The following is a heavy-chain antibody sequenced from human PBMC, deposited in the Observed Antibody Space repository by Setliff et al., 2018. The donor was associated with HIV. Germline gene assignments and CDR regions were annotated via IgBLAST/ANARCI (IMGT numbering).Heavy chain of an antibody. Sequence: SETLSLTCIVSGASISSDTWSWVRQPPGKGLEWIGYIYYSGSTNYNPSLRSRVTISVDTSKNQVSLRLTSVTSADTALYYCARESQQYYDILTGFNYYYGMDVWGRGITVTVSS. J-gene: IGHJ6*02. D-gene: IGHD3-9*01. CDR1: GASISSDT. CDR3: ARESQQYYDILTGFNYYYGMDV. CDR2: IYYSGST. V-gene: IGHV4-59*01.